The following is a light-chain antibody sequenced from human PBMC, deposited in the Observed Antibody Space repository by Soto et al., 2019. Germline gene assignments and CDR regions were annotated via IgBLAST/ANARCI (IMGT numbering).Light chain of an antibody. J-gene: IGLJ2*01. CDR1: STDVDTYNY. Sequence: QSVLTQPASVSGSPGQSITISCTGTSTDVDTYNYVSWYQQHPGKAPKLMIYEVSDRPSGVSNRFSGSKSGDTASLTISGLQAEDEADYYCSSYTSSTTLFGGGTKLTVL. CDR3: SSYTSSTTL. CDR2: EVS. V-gene: IGLV2-14*01.